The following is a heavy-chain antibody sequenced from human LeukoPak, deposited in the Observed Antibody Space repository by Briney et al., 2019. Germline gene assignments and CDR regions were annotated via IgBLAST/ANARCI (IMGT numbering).Heavy chain of an antibody. CDR1: GYTFTSYD. Sequence: ASVKVSCKASGYTFTSYDFNWLRQATGQGPEWMGWMNPNSGATGYAQKFQGRVTMTRDTSISTAYMELSSLTFEDTAVYYCARGPPNWGMVGYWGQGTLVTVSS. CDR2: MNPNSGAT. J-gene: IGHJ4*02. D-gene: IGHD7-27*01. V-gene: IGHV1-8*01. CDR3: ARGPPNWGMVGY.